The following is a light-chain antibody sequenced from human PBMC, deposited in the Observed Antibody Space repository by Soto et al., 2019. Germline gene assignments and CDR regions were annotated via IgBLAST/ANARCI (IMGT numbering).Light chain of an antibody. CDR2: DVS. V-gene: IGLV2-14*01. Sequence: QSALTQPASVSGSPGQSITISCTGTSSDVGGYNFVSWYQQHPGKAPKLILFDVSNRPSGTSYRFSGSKSGHTAYLTISALQSDDEAIYHCSSYTSSYTLVFGSGTKVTVL. J-gene: IGLJ1*01. CDR1: SSDVGGYNF. CDR3: SSYTSSYTLV.